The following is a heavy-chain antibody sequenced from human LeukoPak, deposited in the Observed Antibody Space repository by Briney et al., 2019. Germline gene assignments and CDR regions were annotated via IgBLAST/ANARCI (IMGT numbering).Heavy chain of an antibody. CDR2: IYYSGST. CDR3: ARVRYSSGWYPNYYYYYMDV. D-gene: IGHD6-19*01. CDR1: GGSISSYY. V-gene: IGHV4-59*01. Sequence: SETLSLTCTVSGGSISSYYWGWIRQPPGKGLEWIGYIYYSGSTNYNPSLKSRVTISVDTSKNQFSLKLSSVTAADTAVYYCARVRYSSGWYPNYYYYYMDVWGKGTTVTVSS. J-gene: IGHJ6*03.